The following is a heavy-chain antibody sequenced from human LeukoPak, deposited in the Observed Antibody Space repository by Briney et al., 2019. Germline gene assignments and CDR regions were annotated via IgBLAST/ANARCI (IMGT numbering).Heavy chain of an antibody. Sequence: ASVKVSCKASGYTFTSYYMHWVRQAPGQGLEWMGIINPSGGSTSYAQKFQGRVTMTRDTSTSTVYMELSSLRSEDTAVYYCATREQWLVQFDYWGQGTLVTVSS. J-gene: IGHJ4*02. CDR2: INPSGGST. D-gene: IGHD6-19*01. CDR1: GYTFTSYY. CDR3: ATREQWLVQFDY. V-gene: IGHV1-46*01.